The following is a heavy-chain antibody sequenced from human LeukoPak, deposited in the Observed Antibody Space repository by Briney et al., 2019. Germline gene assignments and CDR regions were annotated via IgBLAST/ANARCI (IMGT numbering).Heavy chain of an antibody. CDR2: ISSSSSYI. CDR1: GFTFSSYA. J-gene: IGHJ4*02. Sequence: GGSLRLSCAASGFTFSSYAMSWIRQAPGKGLEWVSYISSSSSYINYADSVKGRFTISRDNAKNSLYLQMNSLRAEDTAVYYCARAPSYDFWSGYQDFDCWGQGTLVTVSS. D-gene: IGHD3-3*01. V-gene: IGHV3-21*05. CDR3: ARAPSYDFWSGYQDFDC.